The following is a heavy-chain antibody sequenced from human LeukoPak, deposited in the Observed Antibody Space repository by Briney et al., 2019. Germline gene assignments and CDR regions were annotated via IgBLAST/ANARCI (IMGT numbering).Heavy chain of an antibody. CDR2: IYYSGST. D-gene: IGHD2-15*01. J-gene: IGHJ3*02. CDR1: GGSISSYY. V-gene: IGHV4-39*01. Sequence: SETLSLTCTVSGGSISSYYWGWIRQPPGKGLEWIGSIYYSGSTYYNPSLKSRVTISVDTSKNQFSLKLSSVTAADTAVYYCARALAIVAFDIWGQGTMVIVSS. CDR3: ARALAIVAFDI.